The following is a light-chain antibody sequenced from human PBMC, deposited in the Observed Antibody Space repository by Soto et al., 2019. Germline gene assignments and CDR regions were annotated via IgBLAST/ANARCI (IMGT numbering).Light chain of an antibody. J-gene: IGKJ5*01. V-gene: IGKV3-11*01. CDR1: QSISSN. Sequence: FTQSPSSLSSSVLARPTLSCRASQSISSNLAWYQQKPGQAPRLLIYGASNRATGIPARFSGSGSGTDFTLTISGLEPADLGVYYCQQRHNWPITFGQGTRLEI. CDR3: QQRHNWPIT. CDR2: GAS.